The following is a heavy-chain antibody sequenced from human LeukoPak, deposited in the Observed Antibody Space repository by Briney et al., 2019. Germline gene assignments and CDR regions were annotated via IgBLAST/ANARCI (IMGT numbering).Heavy chain of an antibody. CDR3: TRVGLLGAFDI. V-gene: IGHV4-59*01. CDR1: GVSISSYY. D-gene: IGHD2-8*02. J-gene: IGHJ3*02. CDR2: IYYSGST. Sequence: PSETLSLTWTVSGVSISSYYWSWIRQPPGKGLEWIGYIYYSGSTNYTPSLKSRVTISVDTSKNQFSLKLSSVTAADTAVYYCTRVGLLGAFDIWGQGTMVTVSS.